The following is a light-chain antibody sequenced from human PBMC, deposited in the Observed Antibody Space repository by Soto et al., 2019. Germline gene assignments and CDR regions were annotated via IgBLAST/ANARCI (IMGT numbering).Light chain of an antibody. V-gene: IGLV1-47*01. J-gene: IGLJ3*02. CDR1: SSNIGSNY. CDR2: RNN. Sequence: QSVLTQPPSASGTPGQRVTISCSGSSSNIGSNYVYWYQQLPGTAPKLLIYRNNQRPSGVRDRFSDSNSGTSASLAISGLRSEDEADYYCAAWDDSLSGWVFGGGTKLTVL. CDR3: AAWDDSLSGWV.